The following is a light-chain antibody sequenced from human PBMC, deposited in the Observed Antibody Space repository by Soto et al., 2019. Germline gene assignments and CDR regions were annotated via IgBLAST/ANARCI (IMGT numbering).Light chain of an antibody. Sequence: EIVLTQSPGTLSLSPGERATLSCKASQSVADNYLAWYQQKPGQAPRLLIFGASIRATGIPARFSGSGSGTEFTLTIGSLQSEDCALYYCQQYNNWPGTFGQGTKV. CDR3: QQYNNWPGT. CDR2: GAS. V-gene: IGKV3-15*01. J-gene: IGKJ1*01. CDR1: QSVADN.